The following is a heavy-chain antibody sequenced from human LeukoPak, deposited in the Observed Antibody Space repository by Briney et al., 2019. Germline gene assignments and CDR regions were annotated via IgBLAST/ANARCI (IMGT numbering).Heavy chain of an antibody. V-gene: IGHV5-10-1*01. Sequence: GESLRISCKGSGYSFTSYWISWVRQMPGKGLEWMGSLDPTDSYTNYSPSFQGHVTISADKSISTAYLQWSSLKASDTAMYYCARQAPGSGWYDYWGQGTLVTVSS. CDR2: LDPTDSYT. J-gene: IGHJ4*02. D-gene: IGHD6-19*01. CDR3: ARQAPGSGWYDY. CDR1: GYSFTSYW.